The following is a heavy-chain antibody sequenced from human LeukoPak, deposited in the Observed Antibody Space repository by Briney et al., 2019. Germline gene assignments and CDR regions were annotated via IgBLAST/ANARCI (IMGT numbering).Heavy chain of an antibody. Sequence: ASVKVSCKASGYTFTSYAITWVRQAPGQGLEWMGWISAYNGNTNYAQNLQGRVTITADKSTSTAYMELSSLRSEDTAVYYCARKVPNDSSGYYYRGQFDPWGQGTLVTVSS. CDR3: ARKVPNDSSGYYYRGQFDP. CDR1: GYTFTSYA. J-gene: IGHJ5*02. V-gene: IGHV1-18*01. D-gene: IGHD3-22*01. CDR2: ISAYNGNT.